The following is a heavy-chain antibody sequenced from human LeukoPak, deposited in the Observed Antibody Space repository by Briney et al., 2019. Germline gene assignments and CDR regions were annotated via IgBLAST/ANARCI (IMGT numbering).Heavy chain of an antibody. J-gene: IGHJ5*02. V-gene: IGHV1-18*01. Sequence: GASVKVSCKASGYTFTSYGISWVRQAPGQGLEWMGWISAYNGNTNYAQKPQGRVTMTTDTSTSTAYMELRSLRSDDTAVYYCARDLFACSSTSCYHETFDPWGQGTLVTVSS. CDR1: GYTFTSYG. D-gene: IGHD2-2*01. CDR3: ARDLFACSSTSCYHETFDP. CDR2: ISAYNGNT.